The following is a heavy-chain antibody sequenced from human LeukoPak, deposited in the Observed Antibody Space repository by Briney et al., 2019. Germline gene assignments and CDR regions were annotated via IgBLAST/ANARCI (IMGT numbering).Heavy chain of an antibody. J-gene: IGHJ4*02. CDR1: GFTFDDYA. CDR2: ISWDGGST. CDR3: AKRHSSSWYF. D-gene: IGHD6-13*01. V-gene: IGHV3-43D*03. Sequence: GGSLRLSCAASGFTFDDYAMHWVRQAPGKGLEWVSLISWDGGSTYYADSVKGRFTISRDNSKNTLYLQMNSLRAEDTAVYYCAKRHSSSWYFWGQGTLVTVSS.